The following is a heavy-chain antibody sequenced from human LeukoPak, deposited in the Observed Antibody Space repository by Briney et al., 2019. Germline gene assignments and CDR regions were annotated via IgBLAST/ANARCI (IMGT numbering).Heavy chain of an antibody. Sequence: GGSLRLSCAASGLTFSNYAMSWVRQAPGKGLEWVSVICANDGNTYYADAVKGRFTISRDNSKDTLYLQMDSLRAEDTAVYYCAKGSGSSCYSSCDYWGQGILVTVSS. CDR1: GLTFSNYA. CDR3: AKGSGSSCYSSCDY. V-gene: IGHV3-23*01. J-gene: IGHJ4*02. D-gene: IGHD2-15*01. CDR2: ICANDGNT.